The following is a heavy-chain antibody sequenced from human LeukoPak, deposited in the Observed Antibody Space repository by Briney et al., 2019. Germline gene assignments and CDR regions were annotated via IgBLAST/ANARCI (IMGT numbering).Heavy chain of an antibody. Sequence: GGSLRLSCAASGFTFDDYAMHWVRQAPGKGLEWVSGISWNSGSIGYADSVKGRFTISRDNAKNSLYLQMNSLRAEDTALYYCAKDIGGPYIVATSFDYWGQGTLVTVPS. CDR1: GFTFDDYA. CDR2: ISWNSGSI. CDR3: AKDIGGPYIVATSFDY. J-gene: IGHJ4*02. V-gene: IGHV3-9*01. D-gene: IGHD5-12*01.